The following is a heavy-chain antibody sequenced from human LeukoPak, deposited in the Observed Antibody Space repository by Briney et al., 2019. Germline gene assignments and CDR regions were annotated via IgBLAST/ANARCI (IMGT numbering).Heavy chain of an antibody. D-gene: IGHD3-3*01. V-gene: IGHV3-21*01. J-gene: IGHJ5*02. CDR1: GFTFSSYS. Sequence: GGSLRLSCAASGFTFSSYSMNWVRQAPGKGLEWVTSISSSSSYIYYADSVKGRFTISRDNAKNSLYLQMNSLRAEDTAVYYCARVNTYYDFWSGLSGWFDPSGRGTLVTVSS. CDR3: ARVNTYYDFWSGLSGWFDP. CDR2: ISSSSSYI.